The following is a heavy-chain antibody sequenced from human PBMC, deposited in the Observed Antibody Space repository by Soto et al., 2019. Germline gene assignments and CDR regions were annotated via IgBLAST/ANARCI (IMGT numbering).Heavy chain of an antibody. J-gene: IGHJ6*02. CDR2: IIPIFGTA. Sequence: SVNLSFTASVCTFSIYAIICVRQAPGPGLEWMGGIIPIFGTANYAQKFQGRVTITADESTSTAYMELSNLRSEDTAVYYCARCCAKYYDILSDYYYGLDGWGQGTTVTVSS. CDR1: VCTFSIYA. V-gene: IGHV1-69*13. D-gene: IGHD3-9*01. CDR3: ARCCAKYYDILSDYYYGLDG.